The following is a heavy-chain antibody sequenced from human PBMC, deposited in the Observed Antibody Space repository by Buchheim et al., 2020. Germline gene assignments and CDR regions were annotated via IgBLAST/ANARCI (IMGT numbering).Heavy chain of an antibody. CDR2: IADDGGAK. CDR3: AKEGRFTEWYYDY. CDR1: GSTFSNYG. J-gene: IGHJ4*02. V-gene: IGHV3-30*18. D-gene: IGHD3-3*01. Sequence: QVHLVESGGGLVQPGDSLRLSCGASGSTFSNYGIHWLRKAPGKGLEWVAAIADDGGAKVYADSVKGRFTLSRDNSKNMVSLQMNSLRPDDSALYFCAKEGRFTEWYYDYWGQGTL.